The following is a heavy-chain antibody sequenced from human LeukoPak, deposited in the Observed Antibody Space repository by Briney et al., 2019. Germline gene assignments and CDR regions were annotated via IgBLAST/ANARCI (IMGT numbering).Heavy chain of an antibody. Sequence: PGGSLRLSCAASGFTFNNYAMNWVRQAPGKGLEWVSAISRTSSYVHYADSVKGRFTISRDNAKSSLYLQMNTLRAEDTAVYYCARDQGTMVRGVPADYWGQGTLVTVSS. CDR2: ISRTSSYV. CDR1: GFTFNNYA. CDR3: ARDQGTMVRGVPADY. J-gene: IGHJ4*02. D-gene: IGHD3-10*01. V-gene: IGHV3-21*06.